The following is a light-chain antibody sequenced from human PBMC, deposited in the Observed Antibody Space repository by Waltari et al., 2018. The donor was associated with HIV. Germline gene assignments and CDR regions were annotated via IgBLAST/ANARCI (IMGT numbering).Light chain of an antibody. CDR1: HSIAAR. CDR2: AAS. J-gene: IGKJ1*01. CDR3: QQSFATPRT. Sequence: DIQMPIFPSSLSASVGYNVTISCRASHSIAARLNWYRQKPGEAPELLIYAASALRRGVPSRFSGTTAGTEFTLTINAVQPDDFAFFFCQQSFATPRTFGQGT. V-gene: IGKV1-39*01.